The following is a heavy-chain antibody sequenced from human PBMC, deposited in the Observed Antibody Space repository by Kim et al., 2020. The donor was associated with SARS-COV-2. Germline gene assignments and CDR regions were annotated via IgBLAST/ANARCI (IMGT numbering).Heavy chain of an antibody. CDR3: ASDGDSGSYDY. V-gene: IGHV1-46*01. D-gene: IGHD1-26*01. J-gene: IGHJ4*02. CDR1: GYTFTSYY. Sequence: ASVKVSCKASGYTFTSYYMHWVRQAPGQGLEWMGIINPSGGSTSYAQQFQGRVTMTRDTSTSTVYLELSSLSSEYTAVSYCASDGDSGSYDYWGQGTLVT. CDR2: INPSGGST.